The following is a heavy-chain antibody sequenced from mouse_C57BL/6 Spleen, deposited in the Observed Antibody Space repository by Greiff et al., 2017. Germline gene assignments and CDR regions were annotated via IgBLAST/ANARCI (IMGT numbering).Heavy chain of an antibody. J-gene: IGHJ2*01. V-gene: IGHV1-61*01. CDR1: GYTFTSYW. D-gene: IGHD1-1*01. CDR2: IYPSDSET. Sequence: QVQLQQPGAELVRPGSSVKLSCKASGYTFTSYWMDWVKQRPGQGLEWIGNIYPSDSETHYNQKFKDKATLTVDKSSSTAYMQLSSLTSEDSAVYYCARTRVTTVVQFDYWGQGTTLTVSS. CDR3: ARTRVTTVVQFDY.